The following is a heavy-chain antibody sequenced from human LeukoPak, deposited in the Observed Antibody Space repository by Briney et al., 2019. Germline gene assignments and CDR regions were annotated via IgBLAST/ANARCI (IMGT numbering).Heavy chain of an antibody. CDR2: MNPSSGNT. D-gene: IGHD3-10*02. Sequence: GASVKVSCTASGYTFASYDINWVRQATGQGLEWMGWMNPSSGNTGYAQKFQGRVSMTRDTSISTAYMELSSLRSEDTAVYYCARGPVEAVFGVSTEXWGXGTTVTVSS. V-gene: IGHV1-8*01. CDR3: ARGPVEAVFGVSTEX. J-gene: IGHJ6*04. CDR1: GYTFASYD.